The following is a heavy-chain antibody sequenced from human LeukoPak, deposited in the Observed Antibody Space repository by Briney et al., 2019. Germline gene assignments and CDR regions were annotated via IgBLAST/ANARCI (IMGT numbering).Heavy chain of an antibody. V-gene: IGHV3-30*04. CDR2: ISYDGSNK. CDR1: GFTFSSYA. Sequence: GGSLRLSCAASGFTFSSYAMHWVRQAPGKGLEWVAVISYDGSNKYYADSVKGRFTISRDNSKNTLYLQMNSLRAGDTAVYYCARDSTIFGVGKDDQNWFDPWGQGTLVTVSS. D-gene: IGHD3-3*01. CDR3: ARDSTIFGVGKDDQNWFDP. J-gene: IGHJ5*02.